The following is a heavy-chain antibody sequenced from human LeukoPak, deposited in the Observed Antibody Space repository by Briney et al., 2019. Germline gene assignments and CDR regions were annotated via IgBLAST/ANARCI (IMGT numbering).Heavy chain of an antibody. J-gene: IGHJ4*02. CDR2: IYHSGST. CDR1: GYSIGSGYY. CDR3: ARDPNARRITIFGVVIKPSEYFDY. D-gene: IGHD3-3*01. V-gene: IGHV4-38-2*02. Sequence: SETLSLTCTVSGYSIGSGYYWGWIRQPPGKGLEWIGSIYHSGSTYYNPSLKSRVTISVDTSKNQFSLKLSSVTAADTAVYYCARDPNARRITIFGVVIKPSEYFDYWGQGTLVTVSS.